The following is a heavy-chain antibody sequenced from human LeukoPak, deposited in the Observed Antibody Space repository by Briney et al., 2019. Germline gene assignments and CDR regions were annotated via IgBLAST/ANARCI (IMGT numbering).Heavy chain of an antibody. D-gene: IGHD2-15*01. CDR3: ARQGGSYWDWFDP. CDR2: IYHSGNT. CDR1: GYSISSGYY. J-gene: IGHJ5*02. V-gene: IGHV4-38-2*01. Sequence: SETLSLTCAVSGYSISSGYYWGWIRQPPGKGLDWIGSIYHSGNTHYNPSLKSRVTISVDTSKNQFSLKLSSVTAADTAVYYCARQGGSYWDWFDPWGQGTLVTVSS.